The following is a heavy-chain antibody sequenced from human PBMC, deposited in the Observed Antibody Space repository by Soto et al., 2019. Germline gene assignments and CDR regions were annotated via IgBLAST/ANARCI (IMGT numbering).Heavy chain of an antibody. CDR3: ARLDGYNDFDY. D-gene: IGHD5-12*01. J-gene: IGHJ4*02. Sequence: SVKVSCKASGGTFSSYAISWVRQAPGQGLEWMGGIIPIFGTANYAQKFQGRVTITADESTSTAYMELSSLRSEDTDVYDCARLDGYNDFDYWGQGTMVTVSS. CDR2: IIPIFGTA. V-gene: IGHV1-69*13. CDR1: GGTFSSYA.